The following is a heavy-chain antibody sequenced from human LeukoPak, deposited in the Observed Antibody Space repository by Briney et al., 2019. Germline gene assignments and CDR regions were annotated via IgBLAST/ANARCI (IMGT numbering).Heavy chain of an antibody. Sequence: ASVKVSCKASGYTFTSYGISWVRQAPGQGLEWMGWISAYNGNTNYAQKLQGRVTMTTDTSTSTAYMELGSLRSDDTAVYYCARRYCSSTSCSLYYFDYWGQGTLVTVSS. V-gene: IGHV1-18*01. CDR1: GYTFTSYG. D-gene: IGHD2-2*01. J-gene: IGHJ4*02. CDR3: ARRYCSSTSCSLYYFDY. CDR2: ISAYNGNT.